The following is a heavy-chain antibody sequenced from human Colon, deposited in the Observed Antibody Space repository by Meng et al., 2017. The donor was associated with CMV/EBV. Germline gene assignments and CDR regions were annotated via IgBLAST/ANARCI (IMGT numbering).Heavy chain of an antibody. CDR1: GLSVSSNY. Sequence: VHLEESGGGLIQPGGSMRLSCAASGLSVSSNYMSWVRQAPGKGLEWVSVIYVDGSTYYAESVRGRFTISRDSSTNTVHLHLNSLRDDDSAVYYCARDLGGGDYFDYWGQGTLVTVSS. D-gene: IGHD3-16*01. V-gene: IGHV3-53*01. CDR3: ARDLGGGDYFDY. CDR2: IYVDGST. J-gene: IGHJ4*02.